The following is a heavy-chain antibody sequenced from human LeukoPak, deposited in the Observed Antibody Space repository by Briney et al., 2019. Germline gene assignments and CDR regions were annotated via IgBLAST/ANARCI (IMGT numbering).Heavy chain of an antibody. J-gene: IGHJ4*02. D-gene: IGHD3-16*01. CDR1: GGSINTYY. Sequence: PSETLSLTCTVSGGSINTYYWTWIRQPAGKGLEWIGRIYRSGSTNYNPSLKSRVTMSIDTSKNQFSLKLRSVTAADTAVYYCARANLGDSPLDYWGQGTLVTVSS. V-gene: IGHV4-4*07. CDR3: ARANLGDSPLDY. CDR2: IYRSGST.